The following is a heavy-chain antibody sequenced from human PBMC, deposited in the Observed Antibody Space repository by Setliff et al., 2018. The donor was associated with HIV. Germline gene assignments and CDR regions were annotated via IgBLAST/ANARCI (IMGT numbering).Heavy chain of an antibody. CDR3: AKDPRAAVATICDY. Sequence: GGSLRLSCAASGFTFTTYAMSWVRQAPGKGLEWVSAISGSGGSTYYADSVKGRFTISRDNSKNTLYLQMNSLRAEDTAVYYCAKDPRAAVATICDYWGQGTLVTVSS. J-gene: IGHJ4*02. D-gene: IGHD5-12*01. V-gene: IGHV3-23*01. CDR2: ISGSGGST. CDR1: GFTFTTYA.